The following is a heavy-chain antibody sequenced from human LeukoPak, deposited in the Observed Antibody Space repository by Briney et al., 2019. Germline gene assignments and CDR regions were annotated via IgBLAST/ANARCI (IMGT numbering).Heavy chain of an antibody. Sequence: SPTLSLTCTISGYSVSSSSAAWNWIRQSPSIGLKWLGRTYYRSKWYNDYAVSLKSRITINPDTSNNQFSLQLNSVTPEDTAVYYCARGASHNFDYWGQGTLVTVSS. CDR2: TYYRSKWYN. D-gene: IGHD2-21*01. CDR3: ARGASHNFDY. V-gene: IGHV6-1*01. CDR1: GYSVSSSSAA. J-gene: IGHJ4*02.